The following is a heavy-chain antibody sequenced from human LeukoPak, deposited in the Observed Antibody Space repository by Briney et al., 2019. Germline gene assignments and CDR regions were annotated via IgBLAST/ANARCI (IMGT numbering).Heavy chain of an antibody. Sequence: PGESLKISCQGSGDSFNNYWIGWVSQMPGKGLEWMRIIYPGDSDVRYSPSFQGQVTILADKSISTAYLQWSTLKASDTAIYYCARMRDYGNYRGPFDYWGQGTLVTVSS. CDR2: IYPGDSDV. CDR3: ARMRDYGNYRGPFDY. CDR1: GDSFNNYW. D-gene: IGHD4-11*01. V-gene: IGHV5-51*01. J-gene: IGHJ4*02.